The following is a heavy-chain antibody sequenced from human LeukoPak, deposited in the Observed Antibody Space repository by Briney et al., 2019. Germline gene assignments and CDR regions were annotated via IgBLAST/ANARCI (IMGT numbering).Heavy chain of an antibody. CDR2: IIPILGIA. CDR1: GGTFSSYA. D-gene: IGHD6-13*01. V-gene: IGHV1-69*04. CDR3: ARDLRAAAGDNWFDP. Sequence: ASVKVSCKASGGTFSSYAISWVRQAPGQGLEWMGRIIPILGIANYAQKFQGRVTITADKSTSTAYMELSSLRSEDTAVYYCARDLRAAAGDNWFDPWGQGTLVTVSS. J-gene: IGHJ5*02.